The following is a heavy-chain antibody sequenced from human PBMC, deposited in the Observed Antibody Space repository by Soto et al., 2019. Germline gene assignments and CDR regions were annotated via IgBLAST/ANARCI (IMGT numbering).Heavy chain of an antibody. V-gene: IGHV1-18*04. CDR1: GDTFSSYG. CDR2: ISASNGNT. Sequence: ASLKVSCQTSGDTFSSYGISWVRQAPGQGLEWMRWISASNGNTNYAQKLQDRVTMTTDTSTSTAYMELGSLRYDDTAVYYCARSLAASGGFRIRGTTADWFDTGGQGPLVTVS. J-gene: IGHJ5*02. CDR3: ARSLAASGGFRIRGTTADWFDT. D-gene: IGHD1-7*01.